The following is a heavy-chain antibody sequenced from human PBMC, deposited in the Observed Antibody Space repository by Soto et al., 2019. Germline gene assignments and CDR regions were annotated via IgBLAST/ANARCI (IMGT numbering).Heavy chain of an antibody. CDR2: INPNSGGT. Sequence: GASVKVSCKASGYTFTGYYMHWVRQAPGQGLEWMGWINPNSGGTNYAQKFQGWVTMTRDTSISTAYMELSRLRSDDTAVYYCARGLGVVTGDYYGMDVWGQGTTVTVSS. CDR1: GYTFTGYY. J-gene: IGHJ6*02. D-gene: IGHD2-15*01. V-gene: IGHV1-2*04. CDR3: ARGLGVVTGDYYGMDV.